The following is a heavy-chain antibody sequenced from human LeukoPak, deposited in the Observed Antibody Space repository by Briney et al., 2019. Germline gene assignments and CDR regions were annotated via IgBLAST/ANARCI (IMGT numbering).Heavy chain of an antibody. CDR1: GFTFSSYS. J-gene: IGHJ4*02. D-gene: IGHD3-22*01. V-gene: IGHV3-21*01. Sequence: PGGSLRLSRAASGFTFSSYSMNWVRQAPGKGLEWVSIISSSTSYIYYADSVKGRFTISRDNAKNSLYLQMNTLRAEDTAVYYCARSRDYYDSSGYDCWGRGTLATVSS. CDR2: ISSSTSYI. CDR3: ARSRDYYDSSGYDC.